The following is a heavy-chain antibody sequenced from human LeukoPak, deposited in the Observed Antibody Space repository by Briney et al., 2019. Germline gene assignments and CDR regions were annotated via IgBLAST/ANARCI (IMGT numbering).Heavy chain of an antibody. CDR2: IIPIFGTA. Sequence: SVKVSWKASGGTFSSYAISWVRQAPGQGLEWMGGIIPIFGTANYAQKFQGRVTITADKSTSTAYMELSSLRSEDTAVYYCARDEGYCSSTSCPGHYWGQGTLDTVSS. CDR3: ARDEGYCSSTSCPGHY. CDR1: GGTFSSYA. D-gene: IGHD2-2*01. J-gene: IGHJ4*02. V-gene: IGHV1-69*06.